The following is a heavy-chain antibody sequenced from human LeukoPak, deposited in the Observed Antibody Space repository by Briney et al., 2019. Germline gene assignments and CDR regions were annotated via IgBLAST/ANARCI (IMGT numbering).Heavy chain of an antibody. D-gene: IGHD5-24*01. Sequence: ATVKISCKVSGYTFTDYYMHWVQQAPGKGLEWMGLVDPEDGETIYAEKFQGRVTITADTSTDTAYMELSSLRSEDMAVYYCATFNLEMAATSDYWGQGTLVTVSS. J-gene: IGHJ4*02. CDR3: ATFNLEMAATSDY. CDR2: VDPEDGET. V-gene: IGHV1-69-2*01. CDR1: GYTFTDYY.